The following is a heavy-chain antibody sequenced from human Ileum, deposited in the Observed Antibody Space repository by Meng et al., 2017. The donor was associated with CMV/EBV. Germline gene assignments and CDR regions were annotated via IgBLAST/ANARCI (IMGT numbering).Heavy chain of an antibody. V-gene: IGHV3-23*01. J-gene: IGHJ6*02. D-gene: IGHD2-2*01. CDR1: GFTFSSYA. Sequence: GGSLRLSCAASGFTFSSYAMSWVRQAPGKGLEWVSAISGSGGSTYYADSVKGRFTISRDNSKNTLYLQMNSLRAEETAVYYCERGYEDYYYYGMDVWGQGTTVTVSS. CDR2: ISGSGGST. CDR3: ERGYEDYYYYGMDV.